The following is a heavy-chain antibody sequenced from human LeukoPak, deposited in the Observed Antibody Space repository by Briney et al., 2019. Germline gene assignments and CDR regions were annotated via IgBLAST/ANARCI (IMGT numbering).Heavy chain of an antibody. Sequence: SVKVSCKASGYTFTSYGISWVRQAPGQGLEWMGRIIPIFGTANYAQKFQGRVTITTDESTSTAYMELSSLRSEDTAVYYCARGRWVYGDFWSGSYFDYWGQGTLVTVSS. J-gene: IGHJ4*02. CDR3: ARGRWVYGDFWSGSYFDY. D-gene: IGHD3-3*01. V-gene: IGHV1-69*05. CDR1: GYTFTSYG. CDR2: IIPIFGTA.